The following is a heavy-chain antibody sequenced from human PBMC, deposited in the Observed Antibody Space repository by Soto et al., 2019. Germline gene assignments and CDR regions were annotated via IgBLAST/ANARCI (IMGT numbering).Heavy chain of an antibody. D-gene: IGHD6-13*01. J-gene: IGHJ4*02. CDR2: ISYDGSNK. CDR1: GFTFSSYG. Sequence: QVQLVESGGGVVQPGRSLRLSCAASGFTFSSYGMHWVRQAPGKGLEWAAVISYDGSNKYYADSVKGRFTISRDNSKNTLYLQMNSLRAEDTAVYYCAKDRGARLPTSIAAAGYWGQGTLVTVSS. CDR3: AKDRGARLPTSIAAAGY. V-gene: IGHV3-30*18.